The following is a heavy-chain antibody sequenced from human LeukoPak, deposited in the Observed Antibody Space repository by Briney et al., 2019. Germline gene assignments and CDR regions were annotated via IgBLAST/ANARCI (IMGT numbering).Heavy chain of an antibody. CDR3: ARLLVVHSAVYFDY. D-gene: IGHD3-22*01. CDR1: GGSISSYY. J-gene: IGHJ4*02. Sequence: SETLSLTFTVSGGSISSYYWSWIRQPPGKGLEWIGYIYYSGSTNYNPSLKSRVTVSVDTSKNQFSLKLSSVTAADTAVYYCARLLVVHSAVYFDYWGQGTLVTVSS. CDR2: IYYSGST. V-gene: IGHV4-59*08.